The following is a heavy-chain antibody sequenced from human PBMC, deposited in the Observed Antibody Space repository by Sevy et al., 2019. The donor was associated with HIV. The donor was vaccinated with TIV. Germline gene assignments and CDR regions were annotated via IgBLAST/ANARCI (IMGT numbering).Heavy chain of an antibody. D-gene: IGHD6-19*01. CDR2: IWYDGSNK. V-gene: IGHV3-33*01. CDR1: GFTFSSYG. J-gene: IGHJ4*02. Sequence: GGSLRLSCAASGFTFSSYGMHWVRQAPGKGLEWVAVIWYDGSNKYYAHSVKGRFTISRDNSKNTLYLQMNSLRAEDTAVYYCAREASGYSSGWTDYWGQGTLVTVSS. CDR3: AREASGYSSGWTDY.